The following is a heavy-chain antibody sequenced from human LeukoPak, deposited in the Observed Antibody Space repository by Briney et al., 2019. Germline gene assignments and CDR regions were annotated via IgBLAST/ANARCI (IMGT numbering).Heavy chain of an antibody. CDR3: AKDGSRAWDIGFQH. D-gene: IGHD2-15*01. CDR2: ISGSGDNT. CDR1: GFTFSSYA. J-gene: IGHJ1*01. Sequence: GGSLRLSCAASGFTFSSYAINWVRQAPGRGLEWVSEISGSGDNTYYADSVKGRFTISRDNSKNTLYLQMNSLRAEDTAVYYCAKDGSRAWDIGFQHWGQGTLVTVSS. V-gene: IGHV3-23*01.